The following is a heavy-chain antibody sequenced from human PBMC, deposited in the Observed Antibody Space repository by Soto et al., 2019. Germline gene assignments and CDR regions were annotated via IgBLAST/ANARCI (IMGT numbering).Heavy chain of an antibody. J-gene: IGHJ6*02. CDR2: IKSKTDGGTT. CDR1: GFTFSNAW. D-gene: IGHD6-6*01. Sequence: EVQLVESGGGLVQSGGSLRLSCAASGFTFSNAWMSWVRQAPGKGLEWVGRIKSKTDGGTTDYAAPVKGRFTISRDDSKNTLYLQMNSLKTEDTAVYYCTTRSSRSGYYGMDVWGQGTTVTVSS. V-gene: IGHV3-15*01. CDR3: TTRSSRSGYYGMDV.